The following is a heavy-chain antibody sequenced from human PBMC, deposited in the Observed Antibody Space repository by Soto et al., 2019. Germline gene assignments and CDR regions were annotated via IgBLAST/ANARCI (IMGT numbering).Heavy chain of an antibody. CDR3: AKLSCTSSTCYFPGWFDP. CDR1: GDSISGGASF. D-gene: IGHD2-2*01. CDR2: VYYSGSS. V-gene: IGHV4-31*03. J-gene: IGHJ5*02. Sequence: QVQLQESGPGLVKPSETLSLTCTVSGDSISGGASFWSWIRQPPGKGLEWSANVYYSGSSYYNPSLKSRLTISVDTTKTQFSLQLKSMTAADTAVYYCAKLSCTSSTCYFPGWFDPWGQGTLVTVSS.